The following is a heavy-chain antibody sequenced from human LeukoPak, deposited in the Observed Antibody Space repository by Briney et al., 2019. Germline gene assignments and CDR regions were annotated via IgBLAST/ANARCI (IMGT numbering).Heavy chain of an antibody. CDR3: ARDHENGYYIH. CDR1: GFNFSDYY. D-gene: IGHD3-22*01. CDR2: ISSSGSTI. J-gene: IGHJ4*02. V-gene: IGHV3-11*04. Sequence: GGSLRLSCAASGFNFSDYYMSWIRQAPGKGLEWVSYISSSGSTIYYADSVKGRFTISRDNAENSLFLQMNSLRVEDTAVYYCARDHENGYYIHWGQGTLVTVSS.